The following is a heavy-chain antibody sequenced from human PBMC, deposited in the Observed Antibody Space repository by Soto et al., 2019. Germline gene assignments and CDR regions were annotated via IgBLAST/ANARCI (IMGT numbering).Heavy chain of an antibody. V-gene: IGHV3-23*01. Sequence: PGGSLILSCEVSGFTFTSYGMNWVRQAPDKGLEWVSTIGRGGDTYYADSVKGRFAISRDNSKNTLFLQMNSLRAEDTALYFCAKDGTTGGIHYYGMDVWGQGTTVTVSS. CDR1: GFTFTSYG. CDR3: AKDGTTGGIHYYGMDV. J-gene: IGHJ6*02. CDR2: IGRGGDT. D-gene: IGHD2-15*01.